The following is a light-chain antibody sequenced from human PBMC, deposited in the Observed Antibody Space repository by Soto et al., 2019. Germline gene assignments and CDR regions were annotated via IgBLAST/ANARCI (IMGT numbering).Light chain of an antibody. CDR2: QVS. CDR3: SSYTSSGTWV. J-gene: IGLJ3*02. Sequence: QSVLTHPPSVSGSPGQSVTISCTGTSSDVGSYNRVSWYQQPPGTAPKLMICQVSNRPSGVPDRFSGSKSGNTASLTISGLQAEDEADYYCSSYTSSGTWVFGGGTKVTVL. CDR1: SSDVGSYNR. V-gene: IGLV2-18*02.